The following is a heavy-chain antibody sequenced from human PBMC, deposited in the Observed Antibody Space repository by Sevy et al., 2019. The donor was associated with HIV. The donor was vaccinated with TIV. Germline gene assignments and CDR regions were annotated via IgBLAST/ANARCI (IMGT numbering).Heavy chain of an antibody. Sequence: GGSLRLSCAASGFTFSSYGMHWVRQAPGKGLEWVAFIRFDGNSKYYADSVKGRFTSPRDNSKNTLYLQLNSLTAEDTAFYYCARADCGGDCYLVFDYRGQGTLVTVSS. D-gene: IGHD2-21*01. CDR3: ARADCGGDCYLVFDY. CDR1: GFTFSSYG. J-gene: IGHJ4*02. CDR2: IRFDGNSK. V-gene: IGHV3-30*02.